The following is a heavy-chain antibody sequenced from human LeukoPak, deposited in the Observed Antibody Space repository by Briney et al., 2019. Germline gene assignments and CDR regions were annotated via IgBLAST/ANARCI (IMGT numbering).Heavy chain of an antibody. V-gene: IGHV4-39*07. CDR1: GGSISSSSYY. J-gene: IGHJ5*02. D-gene: IGHD4-17*01. CDR3: ARWAVTVTKNWFDP. CDR2: INHSGST. Sequence: PSETLSLTCTVSGGSISSSSYYWGWIRQPPGKGLEWIGEINHSGSTNYNPSLKSRVTISVDTSKNQFSLKLSSVTAADTAVYYCARWAVTVTKNWFDPWGQGTLVTVSS.